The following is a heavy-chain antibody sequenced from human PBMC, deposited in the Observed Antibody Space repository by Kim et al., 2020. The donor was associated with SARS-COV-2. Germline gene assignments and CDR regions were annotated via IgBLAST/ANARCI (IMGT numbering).Heavy chain of an antibody. Sequence: GGSLRLSCAASGFTFAGYAMTWVRQAPGKGLEWVSVISESSAVTYYADSVKGRFTISRDNSKKTLYLQMNSLRAEDTAVYYCAKLAVVGTLWGQGTLVTVSS. J-gene: IGHJ4*02. CDR1: GFTFAGYA. D-gene: IGHD6-19*01. V-gene: IGHV3-23*01. CDR3: AKLAVVGTL. CDR2: ISESSAVT.